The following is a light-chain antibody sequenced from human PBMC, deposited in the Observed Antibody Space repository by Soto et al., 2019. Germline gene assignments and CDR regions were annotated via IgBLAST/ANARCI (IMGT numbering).Light chain of an antibody. J-gene: IGLJ2*01. Sequence: QSVLTQPPSASGAPGQRVTISCSGSSSNIGRNNVYWYQHLPGTAPQLLIYRNNQRPSGVPDRFSGFKSATSASLAISGLRSEDESDYFCAASDDSLSGVVFGGGTKLTVL. CDR3: AASDDSLSGVV. CDR2: RNN. CDR1: SSNIGRNN. V-gene: IGLV1-47*01.